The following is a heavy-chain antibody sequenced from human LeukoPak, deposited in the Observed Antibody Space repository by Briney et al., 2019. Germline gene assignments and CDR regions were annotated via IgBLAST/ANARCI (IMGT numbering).Heavy chain of an antibody. J-gene: IGHJ3*02. CDR2: IYYSGKP. CDR1: GCSISSYY. D-gene: IGHD6-19*01. Sequence: SETLSLTCTVSGCSISSYYWSWFRQPPPEKRQGRGYIYYSGKPNYNPSLKSRVTISVDTSKNQFSLKLSSVTAADTAVYYCARDRTPNGYSSGWRIWGQGTMVTVSS. V-gene: IGHV4-59*01. CDR3: ARDRTPNGYSSGWRI.